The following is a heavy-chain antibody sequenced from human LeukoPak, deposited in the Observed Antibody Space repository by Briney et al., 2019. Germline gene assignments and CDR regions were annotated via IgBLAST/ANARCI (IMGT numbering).Heavy chain of an antibody. CDR1: NYSISTDYY. CDR2: MYHSGST. V-gene: IGHV4-38-2*02. CDR3: ARVYNWNSSGLGAPRD. J-gene: IGHJ4*02. D-gene: IGHD1-7*01. Sequence: SETLSLTCSVSNYSISTDYYWGWIRQPPGKGLEWIGTMYHSGSTYYNPSLKSRVTISVDTSKNQFSLRLSSVTAADTAVYYCARVYNWNSSGLGAPRDWGRGTLVTVSS.